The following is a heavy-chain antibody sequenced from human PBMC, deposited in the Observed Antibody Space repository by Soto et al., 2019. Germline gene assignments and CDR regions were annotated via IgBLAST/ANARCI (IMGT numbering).Heavy chain of an antibody. CDR2: FDPRDSYT. J-gene: IGHJ4*02. V-gene: IGHV5-10-1*01. Sequence: GESLKISCKGSGYTFTDYWLSLVRQMPGKGMEWMGRFDPRDSYTSNSLSFQGHVTISADKSINTAYIQWSSLKASDTPMYYCVRHRVGSYYYFDYWGQGTLVTVSS. CDR1: GYTFTDYW. CDR3: VRHRVGSYYYFDY. D-gene: IGHD1-26*01.